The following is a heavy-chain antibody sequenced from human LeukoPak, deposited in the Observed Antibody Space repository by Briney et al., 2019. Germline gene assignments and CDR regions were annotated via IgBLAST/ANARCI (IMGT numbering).Heavy chain of an antibody. CDR3: ARDRGYCSSTSCFLFDY. CDR2: INPNSGGT. V-gene: IGHV1-2*02. J-gene: IGHJ4*02. Sequence: ASVTVSCKASGYTFTGYYMHWVRQAPGQGLEWMGWINPNSGGTNYAQKFQGRVTMTRDTSISTAYMELSRLRSDDTAVYYCARDRGYCSSTSCFLFDYWGQGTLVTVSS. CDR1: GYTFTGYY. D-gene: IGHD2-2*01.